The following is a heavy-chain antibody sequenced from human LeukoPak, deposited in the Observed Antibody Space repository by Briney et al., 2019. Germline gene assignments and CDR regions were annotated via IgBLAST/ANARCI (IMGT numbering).Heavy chain of an antibody. Sequence: SETLSLTCTVSGGSISSYYWSWIRQPPGKGREWIGYIHYSGSTNYNPSLKSRVTILVDTSKYQFSLKLSSVTAADTAVYYCARHKGSYHNWFDPWGQGTLVIVSS. J-gene: IGHJ5*02. CDR2: IHYSGST. V-gene: IGHV4-59*01. D-gene: IGHD1-26*01. CDR3: ARHKGSYHNWFDP. CDR1: GGSISSYY.